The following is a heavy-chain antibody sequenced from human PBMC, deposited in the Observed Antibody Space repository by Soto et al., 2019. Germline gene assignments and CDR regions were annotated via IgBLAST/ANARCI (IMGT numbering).Heavy chain of an antibody. CDR2: ISYDGSNK. D-gene: IGHD3-22*01. V-gene: IGHV3-30*03. J-gene: IGHJ3*02. Sequence: GGSLRLSCAASGFTFSSYCMHWVRQAPGKGLEWVAVISYDGSNKYYADSVKGRFTISRDNSKNTLYLQMNSLRAEDTAVYYCARVHDSSGYYAWGKAFDIWGQGTMVTVSS. CDR1: GFTFSSYC. CDR3: ARVHDSSGYYAWGKAFDI.